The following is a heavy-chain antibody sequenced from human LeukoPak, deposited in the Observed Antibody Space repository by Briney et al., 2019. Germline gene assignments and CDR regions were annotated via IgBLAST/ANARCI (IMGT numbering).Heavy chain of an antibody. J-gene: IGHJ4*02. CDR3: ARDGNYYDSSGTHPYYFDY. D-gene: IGHD3-22*01. CDR2: ISYDGSNK. CDR1: GFTFSSYA. V-gene: IGHV3-30*01. Sequence: PGGSLRLSCAASGFTFSSYAMHWVRQAPGKGLEWVAVISYDGSNKYYADSVKGRFTISRDNSKNTLYLQMNSLRAEDTAVYYCARDGNYYDSSGTHPYYFDYWGQGTLVTVSP.